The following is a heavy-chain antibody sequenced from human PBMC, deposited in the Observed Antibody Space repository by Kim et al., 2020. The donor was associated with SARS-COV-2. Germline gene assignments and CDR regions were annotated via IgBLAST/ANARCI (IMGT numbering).Heavy chain of an antibody. CDR1: GGSISSSSFY. D-gene: IGHD6-13*01. V-gene: IGHV4-39*01. CDR2: IYYSGST. J-gene: IGHJ4*02. Sequence: SETLSLTCTVSGGSISSSSFYWGWIRQPPGKGLEWIGSIYYSGSTYYNPSLKSRVTISVDTSKNQFSLKLSSVTAADTAVYYCASRRDSSSWIDYWGQGTLVTVSS. CDR3: ASRRDSSSWIDY.